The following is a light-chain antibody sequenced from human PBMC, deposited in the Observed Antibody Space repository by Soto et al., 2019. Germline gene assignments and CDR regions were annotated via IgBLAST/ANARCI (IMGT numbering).Light chain of an antibody. J-gene: IGKJ2*01. CDR1: QSVSSN. V-gene: IGKV3-15*01. Sequence: EIVMTQSPATLSVSPGERATLSCRASQSVSSNFAWYQQKPGQAPRLLIYGASTRATGIPARFSGSASGTEFTLTISSLQSEDFAVYYCQQYNNWPPYTFGQGTKLEIK. CDR2: GAS. CDR3: QQYNNWPPYT.